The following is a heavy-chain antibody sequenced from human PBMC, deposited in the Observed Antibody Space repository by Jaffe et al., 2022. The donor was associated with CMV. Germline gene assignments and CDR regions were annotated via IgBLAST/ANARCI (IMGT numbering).Heavy chain of an antibody. D-gene: IGHD2-2*01. J-gene: IGHJ6*03. V-gene: IGHV4-59*01. CDR2: IYYSGST. CDR1: GGSISSYY. Sequence: QVQLQESGPGLVKPSETLSLTCTVSGGSISSYYWSWIRQPPGKGLEWIGYIYYSGSTNYNPSLKSRVTISVDTSKNQFSLKLSSVTAADTAVYYCARVSIQELVVPAAMWFGTEDYYYYYMDVWGKGTTVTVSS. CDR3: ARVSIQELVVPAAMWFGTEDYYYYYMDV.